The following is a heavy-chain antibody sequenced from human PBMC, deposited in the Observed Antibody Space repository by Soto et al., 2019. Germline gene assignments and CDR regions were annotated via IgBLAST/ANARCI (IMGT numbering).Heavy chain of an antibody. Sequence: GSLRLSCAASGFTFSSYAMHWVRQAPGKGLEWVAVISYDGSNKYYADSVKGRFTISRDNSKNTLYLQMNSLRAEDTAVYYCARDREQLAPGYFQHWGQGTLVTVSS. CDR3: ARDREQLAPGYFQH. J-gene: IGHJ1*01. CDR1: GFTFSSYA. D-gene: IGHD6-13*01. V-gene: IGHV3-30-3*01. CDR2: ISYDGSNK.